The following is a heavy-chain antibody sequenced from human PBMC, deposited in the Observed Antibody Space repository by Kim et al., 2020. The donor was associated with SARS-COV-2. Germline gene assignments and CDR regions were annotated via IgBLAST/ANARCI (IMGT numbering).Heavy chain of an antibody. CDR1: GYTFTGYY. V-gene: IGHV1-2*06. CDR3: ASAGEYSSSWDDAFDI. Sequence: ASVKVSCKASGYTFTGYYMHWVRQAPGQGLEWMGRINPNSGGTNYAQKFQGRVTMTRDTSISTAYMELSRLRSDDTAVYYCASAGEYSSSWDDAFDIWGQGTMVTVSS. D-gene: IGHD6-13*01. J-gene: IGHJ3*02. CDR2: INPNSGGT.